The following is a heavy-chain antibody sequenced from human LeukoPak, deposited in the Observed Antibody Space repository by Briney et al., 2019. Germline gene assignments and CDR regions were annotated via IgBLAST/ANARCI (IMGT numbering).Heavy chain of an antibody. J-gene: IGHJ5*02. V-gene: IGHV1-18*01. CDR2: ISAYNGNT. Sequence: ASVKVSCKASGYTFTSYGISWVRQAPGQGLEWMGWISAYNGNTNYAQKLQGRVTMTTDTSTSTAYMELRSLRSDDTAVYYCARDRPSGVVDPAAKGVRFDPWGQGTLVTVSS. CDR1: GYTFTSYG. D-gene: IGHD2-2*01. CDR3: ARDRPSGVVDPAAKGVRFDP.